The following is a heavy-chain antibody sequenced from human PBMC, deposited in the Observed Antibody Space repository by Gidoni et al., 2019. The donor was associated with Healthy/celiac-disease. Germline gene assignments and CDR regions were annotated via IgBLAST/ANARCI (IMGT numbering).Heavy chain of an antibody. V-gene: IGHV3-30*18. D-gene: IGHD3-16*02. CDR1: GFTLSSYG. Sequence: QVQLVESGGGVVQPGRSLRLSCAASGFTLSSYGMHWVRQAPGKGLEWVAVISYDGSNKYYADSVKGRFTISRDNSKNTLYLQMNSLRAEDTAVYYCAKSGGYDYIWGSYRFFDYWGQGTLVTVSS. CDR3: AKSGGYDYIWGSYRFFDY. J-gene: IGHJ4*02. CDR2: ISYDGSNK.